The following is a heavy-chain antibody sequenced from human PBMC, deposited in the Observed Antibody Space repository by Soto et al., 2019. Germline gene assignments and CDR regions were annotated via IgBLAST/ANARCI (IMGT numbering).Heavy chain of an antibody. CDR1: GFTFSSYG. CDR2: IWYDGSNK. CDR3: ARFFDTAMDAYYYYGMYV. J-gene: IGHJ6*02. D-gene: IGHD5-18*01. Sequence: QVQLVESGGGVVQPGRSLRLSCAASGFTFSSYGMHWVRQAPGKGLEWVAVIWYDGSNKYYADSVKGRLTISRDNSKNTQYLQLNSLRAEDTPVYYCARFFDTAMDAYYYYGMYVWGQGLTVTVSS. V-gene: IGHV3-33*01.